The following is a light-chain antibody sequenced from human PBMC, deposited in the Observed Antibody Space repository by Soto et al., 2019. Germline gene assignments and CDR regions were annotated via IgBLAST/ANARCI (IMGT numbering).Light chain of an antibody. J-gene: IGKJ5*01. V-gene: IGKV3-11*01. CDR1: QNVDKF. CDR2: DSS. CDR3: HPRKNSPRIA. Sequence: EIVLTQSPGTLSLSPGERATLSCRASQNVDKFLAWYQQRPGQPPRLLIFDSSNRATGVPVRFSGSGSGTVFTLTIDNLDPEDSAVENWHPRKNSPRIAFGPGTRLEIK.